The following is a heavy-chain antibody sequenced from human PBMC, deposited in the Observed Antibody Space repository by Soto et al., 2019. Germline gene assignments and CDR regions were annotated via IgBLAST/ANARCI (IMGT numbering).Heavy chain of an antibody. D-gene: IGHD1-7*01. J-gene: IGHJ5*01. CDR3: ARVRRPPGTTLVHFDS. Sequence: SGSGGLMSRGCYYVSWLRHEQEKVLEWIGYIYYSGSTYYNPSLKSRVTISVYTSKNQFSLKLSSVTAADTAVYYCARVRRPPGTTLVHFDS. CDR1: GGLMSRGCYY. CDR2: IYYSGST. V-gene: IGHV4-31*03.